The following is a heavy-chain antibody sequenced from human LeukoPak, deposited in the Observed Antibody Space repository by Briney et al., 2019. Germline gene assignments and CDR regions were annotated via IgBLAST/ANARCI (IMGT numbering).Heavy chain of an antibody. V-gene: IGHV1-69*04. CDR1: GGTFSSYA. Sequence: ASVKVSCKASGGTFSSYANSWVRQAPGQGLEWMGMIIPILGVANYSQKFQGRVTITAHKSTSTAYKELSRLRTEDTAVYYCARNSLIDYYMVRANYYYYYGMDVWGQGTTVTVSS. CDR2: IIPILGVA. J-gene: IGHJ6*02. CDR3: ARNSLIDYYMVRANYYYYYGMDV. D-gene: IGHD3-10*01.